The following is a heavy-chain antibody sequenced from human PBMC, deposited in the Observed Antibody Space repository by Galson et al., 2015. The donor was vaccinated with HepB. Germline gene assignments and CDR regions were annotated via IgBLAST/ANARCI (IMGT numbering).Heavy chain of an antibody. J-gene: IGHJ4*02. V-gene: IGHV4-34*01. CDR1: GGSFSGYY. D-gene: IGHD6-19*01. CDR2: INHSGST. Sequence: SETLSLTCAVYGGSFSGYYWSWIRQPPGKGLEWIGEINHSGSTNYNPSLKSRVTISVDTSKNQFSLKLSSVTAADTAVYYCARDGASSGWYLDYWGQGTLVTVSS. CDR3: ARDGASSGWYLDY.